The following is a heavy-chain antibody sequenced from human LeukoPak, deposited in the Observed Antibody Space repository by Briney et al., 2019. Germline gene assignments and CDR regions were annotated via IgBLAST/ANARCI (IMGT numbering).Heavy chain of an antibody. Sequence: GGSLRLSCAASGFTFSNYSMNWVRQAPGKGLEWVSHITASGTAMFYADSVKGRFTISRDNAKNSLYLQMNSLRDEDTAVYYCASSGSYRFDYWGQGTLVTVSS. J-gene: IGHJ4*02. CDR2: ITASGTAM. V-gene: IGHV3-48*02. CDR1: GFTFSNYS. D-gene: IGHD1-26*01. CDR3: ASSGSYRFDY.